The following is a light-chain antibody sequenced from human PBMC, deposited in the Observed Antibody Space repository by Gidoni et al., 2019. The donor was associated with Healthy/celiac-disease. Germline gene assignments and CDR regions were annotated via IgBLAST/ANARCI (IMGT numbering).Light chain of an antibody. CDR3: SSYTSSSTPV. J-gene: IGLJ2*01. V-gene: IGLV2-14*01. CDR1: NRDVGGYNY. CDR2: DVS. Sequence: SALTQPAAVSGSPGKPLTISCTGTNRDVGGYNYVSWYQQHPGKAPKLMIYDVSNRPSGVSNRFSGSKSGNTASLTISGLPEDEADYYCSSYTSSSTPVFGGGTKLTVL.